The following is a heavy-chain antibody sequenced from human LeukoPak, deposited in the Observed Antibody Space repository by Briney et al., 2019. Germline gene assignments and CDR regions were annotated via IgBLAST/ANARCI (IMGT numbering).Heavy chain of an antibody. CDR2: IDPINGNT. CDR1: GYTFTNSG. Sequence: ASVKVSCKASGYTFTNSGISWVRQAPGQGLEWMGWIDPINGNTEYAQKVQDRVTMTTDTSTSTAYVELRSLRSDDTAVYYCAREWMGAAAMVRGEWWFDPWGQGTLVTVSS. D-gene: IGHD3-10*01. CDR3: AREWMGAAAMVRGEWWFDP. J-gene: IGHJ5*02. V-gene: IGHV1-18*01.